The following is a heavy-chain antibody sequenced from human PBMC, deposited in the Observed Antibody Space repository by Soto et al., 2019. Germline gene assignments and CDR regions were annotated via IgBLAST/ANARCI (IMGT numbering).Heavy chain of an antibody. D-gene: IGHD2-15*01. CDR2: IYDSGSA. J-gene: IGHJ5*02. V-gene: IGHV4-61*01. CDR3: APNPSGRRWRKWFDP. Sequence: SETLSLTCTVSGGSVSSTSYYWFWIRQPPGMGLEWIGYIYDSGSADYNPSLKSRVTISIDTSKNQFSLKLTSVTAPDTAVYYCAPNPSGRRWRKWFDPWGQATLXAVSS. CDR1: GGSVSSTSYY.